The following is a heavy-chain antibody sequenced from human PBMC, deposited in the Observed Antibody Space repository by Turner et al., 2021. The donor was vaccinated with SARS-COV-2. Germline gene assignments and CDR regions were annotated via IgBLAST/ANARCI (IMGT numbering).Heavy chain of an antibody. CDR1: GGSISTTNHY. J-gene: IGHJ4*02. CDR2: SSYTGRT. CDR3: ARQGGVGY. V-gene: IGHV4-39*01. Sequence: QLQLPESGPGLVKPSETLSLTCAVSGGSISTTNHYWGWIRQPPGKGLEWIGGSSYTGRTFYTPSLKSRVTLSMDTSKNHFSLKVTSVAAADTAVYYCARQGGVGYWGQGTLVTVSS.